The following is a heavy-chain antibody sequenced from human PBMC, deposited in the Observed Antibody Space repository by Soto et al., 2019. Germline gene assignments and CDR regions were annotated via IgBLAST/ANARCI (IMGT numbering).Heavy chain of an antibody. Sequence: PGGSLRLSCAASGFTFSSYGMHWVRQAPGKGLEWVAVISYDGSNKYYADSVKGRFTISRDNSKNTLYLQMNSLRAEDTAVYYCAKGPYGSGSYQFDYWGQGTLVTVSS. CDR1: GFTFSSYG. V-gene: IGHV3-30*18. J-gene: IGHJ4*02. D-gene: IGHD3-10*01. CDR3: AKGPYGSGSYQFDY. CDR2: ISYDGSNK.